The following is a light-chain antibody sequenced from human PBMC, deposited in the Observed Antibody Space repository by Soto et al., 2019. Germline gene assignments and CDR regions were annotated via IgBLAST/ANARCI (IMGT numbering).Light chain of an antibody. V-gene: IGKV3-15*01. CDR2: GAS. CDR1: QSVSSN. Sequence: EIVMTQSPGTLSVSPGEGATRSCSASQSVSSNLAWYQKKPGQAPRLLIYGASTRATGIPSRFSGSGSGTEFTLTISSLQSEDFAVYYCQQYNNWPPITCGQGTRLELK. CDR3: QQYNNWPPIT. J-gene: IGKJ5*01.